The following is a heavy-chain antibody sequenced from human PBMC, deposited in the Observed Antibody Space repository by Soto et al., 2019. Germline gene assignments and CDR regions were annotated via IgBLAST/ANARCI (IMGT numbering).Heavy chain of an antibody. CDR3: AKDQGIAASHGID. CDR2: ISNDGSDK. J-gene: IGHJ3*01. V-gene: IGHV3-30*18. D-gene: IGHD6-13*01. Sequence: QVQLVESGGGVVQPGRSLRLSCEASGFTFNNYGMHWVGQAPGKGLEWVAVISNDGSDKYYADSVKGRLTISRDNSKNTVYLQMNSLRAEDTAVYYCAKDQGIAASHGIDWGQGTMVTVSS. CDR1: GFTFNNYG.